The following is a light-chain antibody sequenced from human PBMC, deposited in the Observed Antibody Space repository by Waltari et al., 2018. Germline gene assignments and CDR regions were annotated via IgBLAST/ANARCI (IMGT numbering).Light chain of an antibody. CDR3: CSKTSSTASIV. CDR1: NSDIGGYNS. V-gene: IGLV2-14*03. CDR2: DVS. J-gene: IGLJ3*02. Sequence: QSALTQPASVSGSLGQSINISCSGTNSDIGGYNSVSWYQQHPGEAPKLVIFDVSTRPSWCSSRFSAFKSGTPASLTISGLQAEDEADYYCCSKTSSTASIVFGGGTTLTVL.